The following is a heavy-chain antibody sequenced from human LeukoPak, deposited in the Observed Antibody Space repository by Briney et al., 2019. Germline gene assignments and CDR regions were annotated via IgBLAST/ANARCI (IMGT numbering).Heavy chain of an antibody. D-gene: IGHD1-26*01. V-gene: IGHV4-39*07. Sequence: PSETLSLTCTVSGDSITNSGYAWGWIRQPPGKGLEWIGSIFYSKSTYYNPSLKSRVTMSVDTSKNQFSLKLSSVSAADTAVYYCVRGGTSFDYWGQGTLVTVSS. CDR1: GDSITNSGYA. J-gene: IGHJ4*02. CDR2: IFYSKST. CDR3: VRGGTSFDY.